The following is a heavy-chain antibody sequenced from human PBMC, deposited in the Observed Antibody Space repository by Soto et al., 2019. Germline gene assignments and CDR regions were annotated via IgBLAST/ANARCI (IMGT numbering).Heavy chain of an antibody. CDR2: VSGSGGST. J-gene: IGHJ4*02. CDR1: GFTFSSYA. CDR3: AKEKYGDPLYYFDY. V-gene: IGHV3-23*01. D-gene: IGHD4-17*01. Sequence: PGGSLRLSCAASGFTFSSYAMSWVRQAPGKGLDWVSSVSGSGGSTYYADSVKGRFTISRDNSKNTLYLQMNSLRAEDTAVYYCAKEKYGDPLYYFDYWGQGTLVTVSS.